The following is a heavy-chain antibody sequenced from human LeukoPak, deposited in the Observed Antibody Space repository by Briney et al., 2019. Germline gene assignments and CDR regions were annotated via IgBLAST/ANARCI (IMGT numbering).Heavy chain of an antibody. J-gene: IGHJ4*02. CDR1: GYSFTSYW. V-gene: IGHV5-51*01. Sequence: GESPKISCKGSGYSFTSYWIGWVRQMPGKGLEWMGIIYPGDSDTRYSPSFQGQVTISADKSISTAYLQWSSLKASDTAMYYCARPLSYCSSTSCSDYYFDYWGQGTLVTVSS. CDR2: IYPGDSDT. CDR3: ARPLSYCSSTSCSDYYFDY. D-gene: IGHD2-2*01.